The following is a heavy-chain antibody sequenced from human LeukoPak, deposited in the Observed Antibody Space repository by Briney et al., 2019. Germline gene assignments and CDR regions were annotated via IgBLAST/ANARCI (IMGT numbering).Heavy chain of an antibody. Sequence: PGGSLRLSCAASGFTFSGYAMSWVRQAPGKGLEWVSAISGSGGSTYYADSVKGRFTISRDNSKNTLYLQMNSLRAEDTAVYYCAKDPLVGATRPYYFDYWGQGTLVTVSS. CDR1: GFTFSGYA. J-gene: IGHJ4*02. CDR3: AKDPLVGATRPYYFDY. CDR2: ISGSGGST. D-gene: IGHD1-26*01. V-gene: IGHV3-23*01.